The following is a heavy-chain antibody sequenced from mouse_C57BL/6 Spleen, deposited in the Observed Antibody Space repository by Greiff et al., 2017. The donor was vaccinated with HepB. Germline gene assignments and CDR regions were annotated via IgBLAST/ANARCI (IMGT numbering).Heavy chain of an antibody. Sequence: EVKLVESGPGLVKPSQSLSLTCSVTGYSITSGYYWNWIRQFPGNKLEWMGYISYDGSNNYNPSLKNRISITRDTSKNQFFLKLNSVTTEDTATYYCARGSDYGAWFAYWGQGTLVTVSA. CDR1: GYSITSGYY. CDR2: ISYDGSN. V-gene: IGHV3-6*01. CDR3: ARGSDYGAWFAY. J-gene: IGHJ3*01. D-gene: IGHD2-4*01.